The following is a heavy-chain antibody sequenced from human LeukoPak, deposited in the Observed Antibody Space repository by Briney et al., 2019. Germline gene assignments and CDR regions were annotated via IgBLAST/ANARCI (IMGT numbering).Heavy chain of an antibody. Sequence: ASVKVSCKASGYTFTSYAMHWVRQAPGQRLEWMGWINAGNGNTKYSQEFQGRVTITRDTSASTAYMELSSLRSDDTAVYYCARDRYGVRSGSYDYWGQGTLVTVSS. CDR1: GYTFTSYA. J-gene: IGHJ4*02. CDR3: ARDRYGVRSGSYDY. V-gene: IGHV1-3*01. CDR2: INAGNGNT. D-gene: IGHD1-26*01.